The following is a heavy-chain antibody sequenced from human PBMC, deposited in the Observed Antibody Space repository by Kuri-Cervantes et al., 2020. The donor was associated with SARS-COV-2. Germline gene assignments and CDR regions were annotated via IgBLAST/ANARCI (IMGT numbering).Heavy chain of an antibody. CDR3: YCAPKEGFDS. Sequence: ASVKASCKASGYTFTSYGISWVRQATGQGLEWMGMVKTNSGNTLYAQIFQGRVTMTRDTSTSTVYMELSSLTSEDTAIYYCYCAPKEGFDSWGQGTLVTVSS. D-gene: IGHD2-21*01. CDR2: VKTNSGNT. CDR1: GYTFTSYG. V-gene: IGHV1-8*02. J-gene: IGHJ4*02.